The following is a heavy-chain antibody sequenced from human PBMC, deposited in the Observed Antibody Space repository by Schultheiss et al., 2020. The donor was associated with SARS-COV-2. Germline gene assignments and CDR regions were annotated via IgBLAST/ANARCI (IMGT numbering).Heavy chain of an antibody. CDR1: GGSISSYY. Sequence: SETLSLTCTVSGGSISSYYWSWIRQPPGKGLEWIGYIYHSGSTYYNPPLKSRVTISVDRSKNQFSLKLSSVTAADTAVYCCARVRRTVTTGNWFDPWGQGTLVTVSS. CDR3: ARVRRTVTTGNWFDP. J-gene: IGHJ5*02. D-gene: IGHD4-17*01. CDR2: IYHSGST. V-gene: IGHV4-59*12.